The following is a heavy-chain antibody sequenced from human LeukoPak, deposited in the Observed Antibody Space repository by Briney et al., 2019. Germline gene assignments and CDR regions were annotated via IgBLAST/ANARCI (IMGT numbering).Heavy chain of an antibody. CDR2: ISAYNGNT. CDR3: ARIDYYDSSGKYSGFDY. CDR1: GYTFTSYG. Sequence: ASVKVSCKASGYTFTSYGISWVRQAPGQGLEWMGWISAYNGNTNYAQKLQGRVTMTTDTSTNTAYMELRSLRSDDTAVYYCARIDYYDSSGKYSGFDYWGQGTLVTVSS. J-gene: IGHJ4*02. D-gene: IGHD3-22*01. V-gene: IGHV1-18*01.